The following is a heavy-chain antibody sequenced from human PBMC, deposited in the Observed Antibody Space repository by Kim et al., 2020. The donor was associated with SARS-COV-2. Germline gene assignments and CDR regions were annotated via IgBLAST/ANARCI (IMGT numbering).Heavy chain of an antibody. J-gene: IGHJ4*02. D-gene: IGHD6-13*01. CDR2: IYYSGST. Sequence: SETLSLTCTVSGGSVSSGSYYWSWIRQPPGKGLEWIGYIYYSGSTNYNPSLKSRVTISVDTSKNQFSLKLSSVTAADTAVYYCARGPSSSSDYWGQGTLV. V-gene: IGHV4-61*01. CDR1: GGSVSSGSYY. CDR3: ARGPSSSSDY.